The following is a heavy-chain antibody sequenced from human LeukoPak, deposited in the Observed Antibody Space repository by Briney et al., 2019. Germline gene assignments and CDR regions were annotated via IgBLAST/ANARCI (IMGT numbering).Heavy chain of an antibody. Sequence: GGSLRLSCAASGFTFSSYWMHWVRQAPGKGLVWVSRINTDGSSTSYADSMKGRFTTSRDNAKNTLYLQMNSLRAEDTAVYYCARAMLQLAYDYWGQGTLVTVSS. D-gene: IGHD6-13*01. V-gene: IGHV3-74*01. CDR3: ARAMLQLAYDY. J-gene: IGHJ4*02. CDR2: INTDGSST. CDR1: GFTFSSYW.